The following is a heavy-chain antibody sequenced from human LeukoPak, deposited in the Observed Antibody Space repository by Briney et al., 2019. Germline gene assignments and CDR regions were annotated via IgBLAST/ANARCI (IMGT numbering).Heavy chain of an antibody. V-gene: IGHV3-30-3*02. CDR3: ANDAAQQQLSNPFFGMDV. J-gene: IGHJ6*02. D-gene: IGHD6-13*01. CDR2: ISYDGSNK. Sequence: PGGSLRLSCATSGLIFSNYAMHWVRQAPGKGLEWVAFISYDGSNKYYADSVKGRFTISRDDSKNTLYLQMNSLRAEDTAVYFCANDAAQQQLSNPFFGMDVWGQGTTVTVSS. CDR1: GLIFSNYA.